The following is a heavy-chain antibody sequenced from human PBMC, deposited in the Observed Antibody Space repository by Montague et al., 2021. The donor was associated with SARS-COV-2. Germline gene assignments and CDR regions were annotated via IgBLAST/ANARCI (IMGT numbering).Heavy chain of an antibody. Sequence: SETLSLTCTVSGGSIFSNSFYWGWIRQSPGQGLEWIGNVLSSGSTFYNPSLRSRVTMSESMSKNQFSLKSMSVTAADTAVYYCARSTVGTSHFDYWGQGTLVTVSS. CDR1: GGSIFSNSFY. J-gene: IGHJ4*02. CDR3: ARSTVGTSHFDY. D-gene: IGHD1-26*01. CDR2: VLSSGST. V-gene: IGHV4-39*01.